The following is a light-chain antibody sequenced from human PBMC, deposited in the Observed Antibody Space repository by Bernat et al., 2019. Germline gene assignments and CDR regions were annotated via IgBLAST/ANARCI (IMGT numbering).Light chain of an antibody. Sequence: QSALTHPASVSGSPGESLTISCTGTNSDVGGNTYVSWYQQHPGKAPKVLIYDVSYRPSGVSDRFSGSKSGNTASLTISGLQAEDEADYYCSSATTSRNRVFGGGTKVTVL. J-gene: IGLJ3*02. CDR2: DVS. V-gene: IGLV2-14*01. CDR1: NSDVGGNTY. CDR3: SSATTSRNRV.